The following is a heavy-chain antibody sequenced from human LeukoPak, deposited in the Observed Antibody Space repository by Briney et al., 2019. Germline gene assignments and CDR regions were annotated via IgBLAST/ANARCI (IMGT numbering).Heavy chain of an antibody. Sequence: SETLSLTCTVSSGSLSNSNYYWGWIRQPPGKGLEWIGSIFYDGCPDYNPSLKSRVTISVDTSKNQFSLKLSSVTAADTAVYYCARGRRYSSGWYPLDYWGQGTLVTVSS. V-gene: IGHV4-39*01. CDR2: IFYDGCP. CDR1: SGSLSNSNYY. J-gene: IGHJ4*02. CDR3: ARGRRYSSGWYPLDY. D-gene: IGHD6-19*01.